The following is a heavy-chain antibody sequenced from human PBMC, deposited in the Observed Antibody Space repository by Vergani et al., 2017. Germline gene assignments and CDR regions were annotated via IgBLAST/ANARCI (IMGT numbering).Heavy chain of an antibody. D-gene: IGHD3-22*01. J-gene: IGHJ4*02. CDR3: ARHAYYDSSGYYLGYYFDY. Sequence: QVQLQESGPGLVKPSGTLSLTCAVSGGSISSSNWWSWVRQPPGKGLEWIGSIYYSGRTYYNPSLKSRVTISVDTSKNQFSLKLSSVTAADTAVYYCARHAYYDSSGYYLGYYFDYWGQGTLVTVSS. CDR1: GGSISSSNW. V-gene: IGHV4-4*02. CDR2: IYYSGRT.